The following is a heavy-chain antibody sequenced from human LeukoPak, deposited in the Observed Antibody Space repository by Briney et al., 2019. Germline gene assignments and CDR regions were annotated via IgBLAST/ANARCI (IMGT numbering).Heavy chain of an antibody. V-gene: IGHV3-7*01. Sequence: PGGSLRLSCAASGFTFSSYWMSWVRQAPGKGLEWVANIKQDGSEKYYVDSVKGRFTISRDNAKNSLYLQMNSLRAEDTAVYYCARLYYDSSGSYFDYWGQGTLVTVSS. CDR3: ARLYYDSSGSYFDY. CDR1: GFTFSSYW. J-gene: IGHJ4*02. CDR2: IKQDGSEK. D-gene: IGHD3-22*01.